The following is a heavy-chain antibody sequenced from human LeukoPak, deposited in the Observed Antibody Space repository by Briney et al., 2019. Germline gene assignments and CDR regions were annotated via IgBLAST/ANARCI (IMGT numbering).Heavy chain of an antibody. J-gene: IGHJ4*02. CDR1: GFTFSSYR. Sequence: GGSLRLSCAASGFTFSSYRMSWVRQAPGKGLEWVANIKEDGGAKNHVDSVKGRFTISRDNAKDSVYLQMNSLRAEDTALYYCARNRGWQQFDYWGRGNLVTVSS. V-gene: IGHV3-7*04. CDR2: IKEDGGAK. D-gene: IGHD6-13*01. CDR3: ARNRGWQQFDY.